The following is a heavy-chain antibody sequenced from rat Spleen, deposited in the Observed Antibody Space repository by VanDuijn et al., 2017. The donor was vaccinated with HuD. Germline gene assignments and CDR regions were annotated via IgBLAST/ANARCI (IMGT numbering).Heavy chain of an antibody. CDR1: GFSLSNYG. CDR3: ARSDFSSPYYFDY. V-gene: IGHV2S61*01. D-gene: IGHD1-2*01. CDR2: IWGNGNA. J-gene: IGHJ2*01. Sequence: QVQLKESGPGLVKPSLTLSLTCTVSGFSLSNYGVFWVRQPPGKGLEWMGVIWGNGNANYNSALKSRLSISRDTSKSLVFLKMNNLQTEDTAMHFCARSDFSSPYYFDYWGQGVMVTVSS.